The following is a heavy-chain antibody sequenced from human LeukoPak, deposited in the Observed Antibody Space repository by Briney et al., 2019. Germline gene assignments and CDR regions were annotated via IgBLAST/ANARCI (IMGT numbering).Heavy chain of an antibody. Sequence: GGSLRLSCAASGFTFSSYSMNWVRQAPGKGLEWVSYISSSGSTIYYADSVKGRFTISRDNAKNSLYLQMNSLRAEDTAVYYCASAPPPSGSYWGIDYWGQGTLVTVSS. CDR3: ASAPPPSGSYWGIDY. J-gene: IGHJ4*02. CDR1: GFTFSSYS. CDR2: ISSSGSTI. V-gene: IGHV3-48*04. D-gene: IGHD1-26*01.